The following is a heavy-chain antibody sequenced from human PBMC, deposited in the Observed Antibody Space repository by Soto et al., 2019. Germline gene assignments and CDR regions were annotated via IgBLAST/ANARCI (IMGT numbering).Heavy chain of an antibody. J-gene: IGHJ5*02. CDR3: TKYGHAGRSSLDP. D-gene: IGHD3-10*01. V-gene: IGHV3-73*01. CDR1: GFTFSGSV. Sequence: PGGSLRLCCAASGFTFSGSVIHWVRQASGRGLEWVGRIRSKADNYATLYTASLKGRFTISRDDSKNTAYLQMNSLKTEDTAVYYFTKYGHAGRSSLDPWGQRTLVTGSS. CDR2: IRSKADNYAT.